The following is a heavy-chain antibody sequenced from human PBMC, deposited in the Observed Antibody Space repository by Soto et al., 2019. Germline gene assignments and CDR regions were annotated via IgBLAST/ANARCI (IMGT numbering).Heavy chain of an antibody. V-gene: IGHV1-8*01. D-gene: IGHD5-18*01. CDR3: AREGGYSYGFDY. CDR2: LNPNRGNT. CDR1: GYTFTSYD. J-gene: IGHJ4*02. Sequence: QVQLVQSGAEVKKPGASVKVSCKASGYTFTSYDINWVRPATVQGLEWMGWLNPNRGNTGYAQKFQGRVTMTRNTSISTAYMELSSLRSEDTAVYYCAREGGYSYGFDYWGQGTLGTVAS.